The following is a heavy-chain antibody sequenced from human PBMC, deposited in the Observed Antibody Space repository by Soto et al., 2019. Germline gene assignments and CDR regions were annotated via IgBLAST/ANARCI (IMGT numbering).Heavy chain of an antibody. CDR2: IYSGGST. V-gene: IGHV3-53*01. Sequence: PGGSLRLSCAVSGFTVSSNYMSWVRQAPGKGLEWVSVIYSGGSTYYADSVKGRFTISRDNSKNTLYLQMNSLRAEDAAVYYCARVRWLSPYSLKGVYYGMDVWGQGTTVTVSS. J-gene: IGHJ6*02. D-gene: IGHD3-22*01. CDR1: GFTVSSNY. CDR3: ARVRWLSPYSLKGVYYGMDV.